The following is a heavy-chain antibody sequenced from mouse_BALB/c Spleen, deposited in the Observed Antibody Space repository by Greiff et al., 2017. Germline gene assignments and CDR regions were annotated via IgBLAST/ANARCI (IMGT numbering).Heavy chain of an antibody. V-gene: IGHV10-1*02. Sequence: EVQRVESGGGLVQPKGSLKLSCAASGFTFNTYAMNWVRQAPGKGLEWVARIRSKSNNYATYYADSVKDRFTISRDDSQSMLYLQMNNLKTEDTAMYYCVRRGAYYGNPYYYAMDYWGQGTSVTVSS. CDR3: VRRGAYYGNPYYYAMDY. CDR1: GFTFNTYA. J-gene: IGHJ4*01. CDR2: IRSKSNNYAT. D-gene: IGHD2-1*01.